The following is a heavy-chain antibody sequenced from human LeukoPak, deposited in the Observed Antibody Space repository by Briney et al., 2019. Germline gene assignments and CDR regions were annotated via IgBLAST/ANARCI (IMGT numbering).Heavy chain of an antibody. CDR1: GFTFSSYS. CDR3: ARVVDYGDYYHDY. CDR2: TSSSSSYI. D-gene: IGHD4-17*01. V-gene: IGHV3-21*01. J-gene: IGHJ4*02. Sequence: GGSLRLSCAASGFTFSSYSMSWVRQAPGKGLEWVSSTSSSSSYIYYADSVKGRFTISRDNAKNSLYLQMNSLRAEDTAVYYCARVVDYGDYYHDYWGQGTLVTVSS.